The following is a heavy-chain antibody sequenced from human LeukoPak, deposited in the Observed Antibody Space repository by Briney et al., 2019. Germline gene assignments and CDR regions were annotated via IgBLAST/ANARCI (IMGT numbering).Heavy chain of an antibody. Sequence: SETLSLTCAVYGGSFSGYYWSWIRQPPGKGLKWIGEINHSGSTNYNPSLKSRVTISVDTSKNQFSLKLSSVTAADTAVYYCARPAYYYDSSGYYGGDYWGQGTLVTVSS. D-gene: IGHD3-22*01. CDR3: ARPAYYYDSSGYYGGDY. J-gene: IGHJ4*02. CDR2: INHSGST. V-gene: IGHV4-34*01. CDR1: GGSFSGYY.